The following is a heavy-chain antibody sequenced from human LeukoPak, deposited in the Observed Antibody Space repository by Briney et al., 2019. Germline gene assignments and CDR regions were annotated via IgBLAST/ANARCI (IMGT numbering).Heavy chain of an antibody. CDR1: GYTFTSYG. CDR3: ARESDPVDRQLWST. CDR2: ISAYNGNT. J-gene: IGHJ3*01. D-gene: IGHD5-18*01. Sequence: ASVKVSCKASGYTFTSYGISWVRQAPGQGLEWMGWISAYNGNTNYAQKLQGRVTMTTDTSTSTAYMELRSLRSDDTAVYYCARESDPVDRQLWSTWGQGTMVTVSS. V-gene: IGHV1-18*01.